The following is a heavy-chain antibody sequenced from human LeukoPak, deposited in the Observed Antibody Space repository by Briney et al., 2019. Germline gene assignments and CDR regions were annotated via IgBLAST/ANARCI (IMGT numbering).Heavy chain of an antibody. D-gene: IGHD6-25*01. J-gene: IGHJ4*02. CDR1: GYTLTELS. CDR3: ATPKGEQRYYFDY. V-gene: IGHV1-24*01. CDR2: FDPEDGET. Sequence: ASVKVSCKVSGYTLTELSMHWVRQAPGEGLEWMGGFDPEDGETIYAQKFQGRVTMTEDTSTDTAYMELSSLRSEDTAVYYCATPKGEQRYYFDYWGQGTLVTVSS.